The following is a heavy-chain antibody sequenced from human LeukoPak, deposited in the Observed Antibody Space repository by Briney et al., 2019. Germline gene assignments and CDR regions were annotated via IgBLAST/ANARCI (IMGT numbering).Heavy chain of an antibody. CDR1: GFTFSSYS. CDR3: ASARDGYNPIDY. Sequence: PGGSLRLSCAASGFTFSSYSMNWVRQAPGKGLEWVSSISSSSSYIYYADSVKGRFTISRDNAKNSLYLQMSSLRAEDTAVYYCASARDGYNPIDYWGQGTLVTVSS. D-gene: IGHD5-24*01. CDR2: ISSSSSYI. V-gene: IGHV3-21*01. J-gene: IGHJ4*02.